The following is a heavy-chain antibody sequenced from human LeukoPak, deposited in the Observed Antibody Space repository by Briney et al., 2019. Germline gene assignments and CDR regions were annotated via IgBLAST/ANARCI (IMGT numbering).Heavy chain of an antibody. CDR3: ARDLDYYDSSGYCVH. V-gene: IGHV3-30-3*01. J-gene: IGHJ4*02. Sequence: GGSLRLSCAASGFTFSSYAMHWVRQAPGKGLEWVAVISYDGSNKYYADSVKGRFTISRDNSKNTLYLQMNSLRAEDTAVYYCARDLDYYDSSGYCVHWGQGTLDTVSS. CDR1: GFTFSSYA. D-gene: IGHD3-22*01. CDR2: ISYDGSNK.